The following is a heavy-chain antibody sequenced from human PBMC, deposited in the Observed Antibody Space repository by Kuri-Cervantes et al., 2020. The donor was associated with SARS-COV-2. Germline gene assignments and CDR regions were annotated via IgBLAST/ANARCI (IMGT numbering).Heavy chain of an antibody. CDR2: ISAYNGNT. Sequence: ASVKVSCKASGCTFTSYGISWVRQAPGQGLEWMGWISAYNGNTNYAQKLQGRVTMTTDTSTSTAYMELRSLRSDDTAVYYCAQTPDYDFWSGYSTGYFQHWGQGTLVTVSS. CDR3: AQTPDYDFWSGYSTGYFQH. D-gene: IGHD3-3*01. J-gene: IGHJ1*01. CDR1: GCTFTSYG. V-gene: IGHV1-18*01.